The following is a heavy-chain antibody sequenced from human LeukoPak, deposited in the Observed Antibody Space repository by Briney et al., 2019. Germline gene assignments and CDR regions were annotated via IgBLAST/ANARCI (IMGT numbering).Heavy chain of an antibody. CDR2: IYPGDSDT. CDR3: ARHLMVRGVISPPKYYYYMDV. D-gene: IGHD3-10*01. V-gene: IGHV5-51*01. Sequence: GESLKISCKGSGYSFTSYWIGWVRQMPGKGLEWMGIIYPGDSDTRYSPSFQGQVTISADKSISTAYLQWSSLKASDTAMYYCARHLMVRGVISPPKYYYYMDVWGKGTTVTVSS. J-gene: IGHJ6*03. CDR1: GYSFTSYW.